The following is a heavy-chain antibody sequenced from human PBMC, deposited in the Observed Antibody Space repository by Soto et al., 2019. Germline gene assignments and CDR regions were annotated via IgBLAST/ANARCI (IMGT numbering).Heavy chain of an antibody. V-gene: IGHV1-18*01. CDR2: ISAYNGNT. J-gene: IGHJ6*03. Sequence: QVQLVQSGAEVKKPGASVKVSCKASGYTFTSYGISWVRQAPGQGLEWMGWISAYNGNTNYAQKLQGRVTMTTDTSTSTACMELRSLRSDDTAVYYCARVNQPLLSWLYYYYDIDVWGKGTTVTVSS. CDR3: ARVNQPLLSWLYYYYDIDV. CDR1: GYTFTSYG. D-gene: IGHD2-21*02.